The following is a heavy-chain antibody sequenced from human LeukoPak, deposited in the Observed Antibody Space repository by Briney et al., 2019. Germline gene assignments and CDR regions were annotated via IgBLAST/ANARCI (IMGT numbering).Heavy chain of an antibody. CDR1: GYTFTSYG. CDR3: ARGTYNWNYIAFDY. V-gene: IGHV1-18*01. CDR2: ISAYNGNT. J-gene: IGHJ4*02. D-gene: IGHD1-7*01. Sequence: ASVKVSCKASGYTFTSYGISWVRQAPGQGLEWMGWISAYNGNTNYAQKLQGRVTMTTDASTSTAYMELRSLRSDDTAVYYCARGTYNWNYIAFDYWGQGTLVTVSS.